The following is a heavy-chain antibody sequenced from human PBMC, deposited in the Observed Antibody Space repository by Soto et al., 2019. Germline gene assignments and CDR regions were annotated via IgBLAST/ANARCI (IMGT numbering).Heavy chain of an antibody. Sequence: EVQLMESGGGLVQPGGSLRLSCAASGFSFGASWMAWVRQAPGTGLEWVADIKQDGSEKHYVDSVKGRVTISRDNAKNSLYLQMNSLRAEDTAVYYCARDPCYGAIDYWGLGTLVTVSS. V-gene: IGHV3-7*01. J-gene: IGHJ4*02. CDR2: IKQDGSEK. CDR1: GFSFGASW. CDR3: ARDPCYGAIDY. D-gene: IGHD2-2*01.